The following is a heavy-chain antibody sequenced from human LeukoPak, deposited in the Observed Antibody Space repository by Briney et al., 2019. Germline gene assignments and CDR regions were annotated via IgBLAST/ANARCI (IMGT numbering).Heavy chain of an antibody. Sequence: KPGGSLRLSCAASGFTFSDYYMSWIRQAPGKGLEWISYITSSSSYTNYADSVKGRFTISRDNAKNSLYLQMNSLRAEDTAVYYCVLRGGATDYWGQGTLVTVSS. V-gene: IGHV3-11*03. D-gene: IGHD3-16*01. CDR3: VLRGGATDY. J-gene: IGHJ4*02. CDR1: GFTFSDYY. CDR2: ITSSSSYT.